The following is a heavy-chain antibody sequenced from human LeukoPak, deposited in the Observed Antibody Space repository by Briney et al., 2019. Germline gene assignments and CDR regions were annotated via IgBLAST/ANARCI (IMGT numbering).Heavy chain of an antibody. V-gene: IGHV3-33*01. CDR2: IWYDGSNT. J-gene: IGHJ6*03. CDR1: GFTFSNYG. CDR3: ARDLRGGYYYMDV. D-gene: IGHD5/OR15-5a*01. Sequence: PGGSLRLSCAASGFTFSNYGMHWVRQAPGKGLEWVAVIWYDGSNTYCADSVKGRFTISRDNSKHTLYLQMNSLRAEDTAVYYCARDLRGGYYYMDVWGKGTTVTVSS.